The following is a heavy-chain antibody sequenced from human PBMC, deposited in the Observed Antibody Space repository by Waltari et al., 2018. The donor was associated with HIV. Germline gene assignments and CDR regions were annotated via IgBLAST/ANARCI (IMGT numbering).Heavy chain of an antibody. Sequence: QVQLVQSGAEVKKPGDSVKVSCQASGYTFTGYYMPWVCPAPGQGLEWMGWINPNSGGTNYAQKFQGRVTMTRDTSISTAYMELSRLRSDDTAVYYCARVGIGYCSGGSCPLGAFDIWGQGTMVTVSS. CDR3: ARVGIGYCSGGSCPLGAFDI. J-gene: IGHJ3*02. CDR2: INPNSGGT. CDR1: GYTFTGYY. D-gene: IGHD2-15*01. V-gene: IGHV1-2*02.